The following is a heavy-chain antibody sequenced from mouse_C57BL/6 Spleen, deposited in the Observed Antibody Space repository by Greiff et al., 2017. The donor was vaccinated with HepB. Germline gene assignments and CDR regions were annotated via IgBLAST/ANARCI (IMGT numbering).Heavy chain of an antibody. D-gene: IGHD1-1*01. J-gene: IGHJ4*01. CDR3: ARQKDYGSFYAMDY. CDR1: GFSLTSYG. V-gene: IGHV2-6-1*01. CDR2: IWSDGST. Sequence: VQLQQSGPGLVAPSQSLSITCTVSGFSLTSYGVHWVRQPPGKGLEWLVVIWSDGSTTYNSALKSRLSISKDNSKSQVFLKMNSLQTDDTAMYYCARQKDYGSFYAMDYWGQGTSVTVSS.